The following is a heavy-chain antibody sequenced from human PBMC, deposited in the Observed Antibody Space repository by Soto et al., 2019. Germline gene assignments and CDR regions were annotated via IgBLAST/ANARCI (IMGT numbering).Heavy chain of an antibody. V-gene: IGHV3-23*01. CDR2: ISGSGGST. CDR1: GFTFSSYA. CDR3: ANVSTVRAYCGGDCSFDY. Sequence: GGSLRLSCAASGFTFSSYAMSWVRQAPGKGLEWVSAISGSGGSTYYADSVKGRFTISRDNSKNTLYLQKNSLRAEDTVVYYCANVSTVRAYCGGDCSFDYWGQGTLVTVSS. D-gene: IGHD2-21*02. J-gene: IGHJ4*02.